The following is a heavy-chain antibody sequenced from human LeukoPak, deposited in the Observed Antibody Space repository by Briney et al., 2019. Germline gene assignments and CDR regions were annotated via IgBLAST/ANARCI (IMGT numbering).Heavy chain of an antibody. CDR2: INHSGST. CDR3: ARFRANYYYYYGMDV. V-gene: IGHV4-39*07. CDR1: GGSIRTSSYY. J-gene: IGHJ6*02. Sequence: SETLSLTCVVSGGSIRTSSYYWAWIRQPPGKGLEWIGEINHSGSTNYNPSLKSRVTISVDTSKNQFSLKLSSVTAADTAVYYCARFRANYYYYYGMDVWGQGTTVTVSS. D-gene: IGHD3-10*01.